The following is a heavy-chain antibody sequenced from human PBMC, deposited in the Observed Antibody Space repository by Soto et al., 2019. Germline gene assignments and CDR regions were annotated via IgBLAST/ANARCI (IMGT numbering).Heavy chain of an antibody. D-gene: IGHD2-8*01. J-gene: IGHJ5*01. Sequence: EVQLLESGGGLVQPGGALRLSCAASEVTFSTYAMLWVLQAPLKGLEWASTITTSGGNTYYADSLQGRFTISKHNSKNTLYMHMNSSRAEDKAVYYCAGRDGTNGVCYTSDFSSVDFWGQGTPITVSS. V-gene: IGHV3-23*01. CDR3: AGRDGTNGVCYTSDFSSVDF. CDR1: EVTFSTYA. CDR2: ITTSGGNT.